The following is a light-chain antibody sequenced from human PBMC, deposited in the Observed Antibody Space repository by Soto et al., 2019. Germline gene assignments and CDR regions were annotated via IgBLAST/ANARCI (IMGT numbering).Light chain of an antibody. J-gene: IGLJ1*01. CDR2: EVS. CDR3: CSYAGSSTV. V-gene: IGLV2-23*02. Sequence: QSALTQPASASGSPGQSITISCTGTSSDVGSYNLVSWYQQHPGKAPKLMIYEVSKRPSGVSNRFSGSKSGNTASLTISGLQAEDEADYYCCSYAGSSTVFGTGTKVTVL. CDR1: SSDVGSYNL.